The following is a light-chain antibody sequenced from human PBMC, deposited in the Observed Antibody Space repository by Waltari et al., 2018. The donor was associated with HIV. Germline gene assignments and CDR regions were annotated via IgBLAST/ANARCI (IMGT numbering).Light chain of an antibody. CDR1: SSNISNNF. V-gene: IGLV1-51*01. CDR3: GTWDGSLNVWV. J-gene: IGLJ3*02. CDR2: DNT. Sequence: QSVLTQPPSVSAASGQKVTISCSGSSSNISNNFVSWYQQLPGIAPKLLIYDNTNRPSGNPDRFSGSKSGTSATLAITGLQTGDEADYYCGTWDGSLNVWVFGGGTKVTV.